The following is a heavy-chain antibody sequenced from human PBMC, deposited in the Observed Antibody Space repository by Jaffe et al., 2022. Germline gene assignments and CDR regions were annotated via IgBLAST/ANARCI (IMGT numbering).Heavy chain of an antibody. V-gene: IGHV4-38-2*01. CDR1: GYSISSGYY. CDR3: ARHPRLLLWFGELLCPKFDY. D-gene: IGHD3-10*01. Sequence: QVQLQESGPGLVKPSETLSLTCAVSGYSISSGYYWGWIRQPPGKGLEWIGSIYHSGSTYYNPSLKSRVTISVDTSKNQFSLKLSSVTAADTAVYYCARHPRLLLWFGELLCPKFDYWGQGTLVTVSS. J-gene: IGHJ4*02. CDR2: IYHSGST.